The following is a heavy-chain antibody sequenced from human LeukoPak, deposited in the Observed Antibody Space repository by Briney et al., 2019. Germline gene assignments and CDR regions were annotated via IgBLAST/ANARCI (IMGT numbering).Heavy chain of an antibody. CDR3: AREPMVRGKNGMDV. Sequence: GGSLRLSCAASGFTFSSYEMNWVRQAPGKGLEWVSYISSSGSTIYYADSVKGRFTISRDNAKNSLYLQMNNLRAEDTAVYYCAREPMVRGKNGMDVWGKGTTVTVSS. CDR1: GFTFSSYE. D-gene: IGHD3-10*01. CDR2: ISSSGSTI. J-gene: IGHJ6*04. V-gene: IGHV3-48*03.